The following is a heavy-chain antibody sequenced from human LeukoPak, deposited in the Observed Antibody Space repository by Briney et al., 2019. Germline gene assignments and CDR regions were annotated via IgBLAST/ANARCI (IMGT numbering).Heavy chain of an antibody. D-gene: IGHD3-22*01. CDR1: GYTFTGYY. CDR2: INPNSGGT. CDR3: ARDLYYDSSGYSDYGMDV. V-gene: IGHV1-2*02. J-gene: IGHJ6*02. Sequence: ASVKVSCTASGYTFTGYYMHWVRQAPGQGLEWMGWINPNSGGTNYAQKFQGRVTMTRETSISTAYMELSRLRSDATAVYYCARDLYYDSSGYSDYGMDVWGQGTTVTVSS.